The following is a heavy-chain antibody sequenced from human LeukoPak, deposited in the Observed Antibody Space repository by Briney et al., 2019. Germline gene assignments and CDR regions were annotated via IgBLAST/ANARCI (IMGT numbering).Heavy chain of an antibody. CDR2: IYTSGST. CDR1: GGSISSGSYY. D-gene: IGHD6-13*01. V-gene: IGHV4-61*02. CDR3: AREGAAGLS. J-gene: IGHJ1*01. Sequence: SETLSLTCTVSGGSISSGSYYWSWIRQPAGKGLEWIGRIYTSGSTNYNPSLKSRVTISVGTSKNQFSLKLSSVTAADTAVYYCAREGAAGLSWGQGTLVTVSS.